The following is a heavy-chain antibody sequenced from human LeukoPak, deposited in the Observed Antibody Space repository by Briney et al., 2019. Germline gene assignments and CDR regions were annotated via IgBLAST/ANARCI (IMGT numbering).Heavy chain of an antibody. CDR2: INEDGSEK. J-gene: IGHJ6*03. CDR3: ARGETMDV. V-gene: IGHV3-7*01. D-gene: IGHD5-24*01. Sequence: PGGSLRLSCVALAFSFETYWTSWVRQAPGEGPEWVANINEDGSEKHYVGSVRGRFTISRDNADNSLHLQMNSLRPEDMAVYYCARGETMDVWGKGTTVTVSS. CDR1: AFSFETYW.